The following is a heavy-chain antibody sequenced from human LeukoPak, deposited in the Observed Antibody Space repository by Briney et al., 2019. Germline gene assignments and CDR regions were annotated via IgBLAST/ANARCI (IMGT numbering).Heavy chain of an antibody. CDR3: ARCETVLLWFGELSDPRWFDP. D-gene: IGHD3-10*01. V-gene: IGHV1-18*01. CDR2: ISAYNGNT. J-gene: IGHJ5*02. Sequence: GASVKVSCKAFGYTFTSYGISWVRQAPGQGLEWMGWISAYNGNTNYAQKLQGRVTMTTDTSTSTAYMELRSLRSDDTAVYYCARCETVLLWFGELSDPRWFDPWGQGTLVTVSS. CDR1: GYTFTSYG.